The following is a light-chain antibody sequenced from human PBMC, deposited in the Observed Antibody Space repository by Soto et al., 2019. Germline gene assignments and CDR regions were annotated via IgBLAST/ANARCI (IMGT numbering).Light chain of an antibody. CDR3: CSYAGFSTFVV. Sequence: QSALTQPASVSGSPGQSITISCTGTSSDIGSYHLVSWYQHRPGKAPKLIIYEASKRPSGISSRFSGSKSGNTASLTISGLQAEDEADYHCCSYAGFSTFVVFGGGTKLTVL. J-gene: IGLJ3*02. CDR2: EAS. CDR1: SSDIGSYHL. V-gene: IGLV2-23*02.